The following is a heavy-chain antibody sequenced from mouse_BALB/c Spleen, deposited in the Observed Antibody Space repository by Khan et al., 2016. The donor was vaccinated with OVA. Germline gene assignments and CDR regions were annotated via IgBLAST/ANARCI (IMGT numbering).Heavy chain of an antibody. CDR2: IYPGSDNA. J-gene: IGHJ2*01. D-gene: IGHD2-3*01. CDR1: GYTFTYYV. CDR3: ARGDGYYVYFDY. V-gene: IGHV1-77*01. Sequence: QVQLKESGPELVKPGASVKMSCKASGYTFTYYVITWVKQRTGQGLEWIGEIYPGSDNAYYNERFKGKATLTADKSSNTTHMQLSSLTSEDSAVYFCARGDGYYVYFDYGGQGTTRTVSS.